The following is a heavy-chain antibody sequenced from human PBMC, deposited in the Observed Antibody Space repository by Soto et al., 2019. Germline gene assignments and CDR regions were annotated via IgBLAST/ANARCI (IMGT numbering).Heavy chain of an antibody. V-gene: IGHV3-30-3*01. CDR3: AREHYYDSSGYWNTFDI. J-gene: IGHJ3*02. CDR2: ISYDGSNK. CDR1: GFTFSSYA. Sequence: GGSLRLSCAASGFTFSSYAMHWVRQAPGKGLEWVAVISYDGSNKYYADSVKGRSTISRDNSKNTLYLQMNSLRAEDTAVYYCAREHYYDSSGYWNTFDIWGQGTMVTV. D-gene: IGHD3-22*01.